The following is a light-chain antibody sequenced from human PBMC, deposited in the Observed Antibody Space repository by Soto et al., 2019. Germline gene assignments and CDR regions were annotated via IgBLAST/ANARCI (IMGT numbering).Light chain of an antibody. V-gene: IGKV1-27*01. Sequence: DIQMTQSPTSLSASIGDRVTITCRASQGIRDSLAWYQQKPGKVPKLLIHAASTLQSGIPSRFSGSGSGTDFTLTISSLQPEDFATYYCHKYDSAPLTFGQGTKVEIK. J-gene: IGKJ1*01. CDR2: AAS. CDR1: QGIRDS. CDR3: HKYDSAPLT.